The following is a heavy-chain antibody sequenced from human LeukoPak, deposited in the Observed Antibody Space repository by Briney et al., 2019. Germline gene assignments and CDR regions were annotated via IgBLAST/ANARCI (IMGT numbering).Heavy chain of an antibody. V-gene: IGHV4-59*01. Sequence: PSETLSLTCTVSGGSIISYYCTWIRQSPGKGLEWIGYIYFGGSTNYSPSLRSRVTISRDTSKNQFSLKLTSVTAEDTAVYYCARATGISAAANWGQGTLVTVSS. D-gene: IGHD6-13*01. J-gene: IGHJ4*02. CDR1: GGSIISYY. CDR2: IYFGGST. CDR3: ARATGISAAAN.